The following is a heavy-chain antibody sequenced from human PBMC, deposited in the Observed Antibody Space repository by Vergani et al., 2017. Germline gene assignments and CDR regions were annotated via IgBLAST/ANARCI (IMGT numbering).Heavy chain of an antibody. Sequence: VQLVQSGAEVKKPGASVKVSCKASGYTFTSYAMHLVRQAPGQRLEWMGWIHAGNGNTKYSQKFQGRVTITRDTSASTAYMELSSLRSEDTAVYYCARTSGWNWFDPWGQGTLVTVSS. CDR1: GYTFTSYA. V-gene: IGHV1-3*01. D-gene: IGHD6-19*01. J-gene: IGHJ5*02. CDR3: ARTSGWNWFDP. CDR2: IHAGNGNT.